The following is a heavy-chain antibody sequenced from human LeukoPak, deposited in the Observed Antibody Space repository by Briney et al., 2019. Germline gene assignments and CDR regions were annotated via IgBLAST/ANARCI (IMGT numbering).Heavy chain of an antibody. Sequence: SETLSLTCSVSGGSVSSYYWSWIRQPAGKGLEWIGRISASGSSNYNPSLRSRVIMSVDTPKNQFSLNLSSVTAADTAVYYCATEGGGPRWLDPWGQETLVTVSS. D-gene: IGHD6-25*01. V-gene: IGHV4-4*07. CDR3: ATEGGGPRWLDP. CDR2: ISASGSS. J-gene: IGHJ5*02. CDR1: GGSVSSYY.